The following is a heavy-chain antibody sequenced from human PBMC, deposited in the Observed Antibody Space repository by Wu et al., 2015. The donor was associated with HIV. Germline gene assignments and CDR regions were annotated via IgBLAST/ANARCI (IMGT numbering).Heavy chain of an antibody. Sequence: QVQLVQSGAEVKKPGASVKVSCKASGYTFTSYGISWVRQAPGQGLEWMGWISAYNGNTNYAQKLQGRVTMTTDTSTSTAYMELRSLRSDDTAVYYCARDRRDRYSGYDSSDNWFDPWGQGTLVTVSS. CDR1: GYTFTSYG. D-gene: IGHD5-12*01. J-gene: IGHJ5*02. CDR2: ISAYNGNT. CDR3: ARDRRDRYSGYDSSDNWFDP. V-gene: IGHV1-18*01.